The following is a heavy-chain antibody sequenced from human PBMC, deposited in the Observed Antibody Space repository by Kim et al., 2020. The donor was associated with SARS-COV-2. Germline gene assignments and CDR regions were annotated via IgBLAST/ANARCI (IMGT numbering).Heavy chain of an antibody. CDR2: ISYDGSNK. Sequence: GGSLRLSCAASGFTFSSYGMHWVRQAPGKGLEWVAVISYDGSNKYYADSVKGRSTISRDNSKNTLYLQMNSLRAEDTAVYYCATSPEIGQLVGLSYAFD. CDR3: ATSPEIGQLVGLSYAFD. J-gene: IGHJ3*02. D-gene: IGHD6-6*01. CDR1: GFTFSSYG. V-gene: IGHV3-30*03.